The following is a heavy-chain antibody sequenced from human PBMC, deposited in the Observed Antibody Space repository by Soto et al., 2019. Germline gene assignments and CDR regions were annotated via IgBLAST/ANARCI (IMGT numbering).Heavy chain of an antibody. V-gene: IGHV1-18*01. CDR3: AREGVAPYYYYGMDV. Sequence: QVQLVQSGAEVKKPGASVKVSCKASGYTFTRSGISWVRQVPGQGPEWIGWISSYNGDTNYAQTFQGRVTMTTDTSTSTAYMELRSLRSDDTAVYYCAREGVAPYYYYGMDVWGQGTPVTVSS. D-gene: IGHD5-12*01. CDR1: GYTFTRSG. J-gene: IGHJ6*02. CDR2: ISSYNGDT.